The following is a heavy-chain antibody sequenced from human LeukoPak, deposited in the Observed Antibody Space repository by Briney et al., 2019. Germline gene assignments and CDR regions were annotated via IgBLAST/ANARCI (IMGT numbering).Heavy chain of an antibody. CDR2: INHSGST. CDR3: ARRIIAARRGFDY. CDR1: GGSFSGYY. D-gene: IGHD6-6*01. J-gene: IGHJ4*02. Sequence: PSETLSLTCAVYGGSFSGYYWSWIRQPPGKGLEWIGEINHSGSTNHNPSLKSRVTISVDTSKNQFSLKLSSVTAADTAVYYCARRIIAARRGFDYWGQGTLVTVSS. V-gene: IGHV4-34*01.